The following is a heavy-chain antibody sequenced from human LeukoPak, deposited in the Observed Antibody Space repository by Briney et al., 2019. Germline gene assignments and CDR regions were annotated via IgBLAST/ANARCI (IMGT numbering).Heavy chain of an antibody. V-gene: IGHV4-30-2*01. CDR1: GGSISSGGYS. D-gene: IGHD3-9*01. J-gene: IGHJ3*02. Sequence: SETLSLTCAVSGGSISSGGYSWSWIRQPPGKGLEWIVYIYHSGSTYYNPSLKSRVTISVDRSKNQFSLKLSSVTAADTAVYYCARARLYDILTGFDDAFDIWGQGTMVTVSS. CDR3: ARARLYDILTGFDDAFDI. CDR2: IYHSGST.